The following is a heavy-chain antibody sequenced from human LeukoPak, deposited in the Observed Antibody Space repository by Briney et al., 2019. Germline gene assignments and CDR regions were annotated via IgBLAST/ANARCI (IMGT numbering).Heavy chain of an antibody. CDR1: GFTFSTHG. Sequence: GGSLRLSCAASGFTFSTHGMHWVRQAPGKGRRSGSAISGSGGSTYYGDSVKGRFTISRDNSKNPLYLQMNSLRAEDTAVYYCAKTGEWLVPMDSSYFDYWGQGTLVTVSS. V-gene: IGHV3-23*01. D-gene: IGHD6-19*01. CDR2: ISGSGGST. J-gene: IGHJ4*02. CDR3: AKTGEWLVPMDSSYFDY.